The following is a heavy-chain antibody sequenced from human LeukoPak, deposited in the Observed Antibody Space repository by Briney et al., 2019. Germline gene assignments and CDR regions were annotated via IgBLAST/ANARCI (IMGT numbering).Heavy chain of an antibody. CDR1: GGSISSYY. D-gene: IGHD6-19*01. Sequence: SETLSLTCTVSGGSISSYYWSWIRQPPGKGLEWIGYIYYSGSTNYNPSLKSRVTISVDTSKNQFSLKLSSVTAADTAVYYCARGYSSGYGGPFEYFQHRGQGTLVTVSS. J-gene: IGHJ1*01. CDR2: IYYSGST. CDR3: ARGYSSGYGGPFEYFQH. V-gene: IGHV4-59*01.